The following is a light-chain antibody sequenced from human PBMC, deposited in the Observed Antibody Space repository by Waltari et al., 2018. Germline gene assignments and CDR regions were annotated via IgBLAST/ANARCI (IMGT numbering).Light chain of an antibody. J-gene: IGKJ1*01. CDR1: QSVITH. CDR3: QETYTPPWT. CDR2: SAS. Sequence: DIQMTQSPLSLSASVGDRVTVTCRASQSVITHLNWYQHKPGKAPELLVYSASFLETGVPARFSAGGSGTDFNFTITAVQPEDFATYYCQETYTPPWTFGPGTRLEIK. V-gene: IGKV1-39*01.